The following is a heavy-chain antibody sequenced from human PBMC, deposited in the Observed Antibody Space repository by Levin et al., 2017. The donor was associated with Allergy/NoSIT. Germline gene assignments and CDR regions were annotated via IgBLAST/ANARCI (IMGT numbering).Heavy chain of an antibody. D-gene: IGHD6-13*01. CDR1: GFTFSSYD. J-gene: IGHJ4*02. CDR3: ARAAGSSSWYGLDY. Sequence: GESLKISCAASGFTFSSYDMHWVRQATGKGLEWVSAIGTAGDTYYPGSVKGRFTISRENAKNSLYLQMNSLRAGDTAVYYCARAAGSSSWYGLDYWGQGTLVTVSS. CDR2: IGTAGDT. V-gene: IGHV3-13*01.